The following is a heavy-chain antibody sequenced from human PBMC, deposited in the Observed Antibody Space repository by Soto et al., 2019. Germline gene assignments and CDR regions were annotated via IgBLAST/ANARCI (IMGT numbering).Heavy chain of an antibody. V-gene: IGHV4-30-4*01. Sequence: SETLSLTCPVSGGSISSGDYYWSWIRQPPGKGLEWIGYIYYSGSTYYNPSLKSRVTISVDTSKNQFSLKLSSVTAADTAVYYCARERGSYGSGNYYYYGMDVWGQGTTVTVSS. CDR1: GGSISSGDYY. CDR2: IYYSGST. D-gene: IGHD3-10*01. CDR3: ARERGSYGSGNYYYYGMDV. J-gene: IGHJ6*02.